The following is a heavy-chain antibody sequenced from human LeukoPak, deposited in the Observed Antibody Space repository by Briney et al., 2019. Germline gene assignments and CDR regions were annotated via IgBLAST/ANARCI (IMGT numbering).Heavy chain of an antibody. J-gene: IGHJ4*02. CDR1: GFTVSSNY. D-gene: IGHD4-11*01. Sequence: GGSLRLSCAASGFTVSSNYMSWVRQAPGKGLEWVSVIYSGGSTYYADSVKGRFTISRDNSKNTLYLQVNSLRAEDTAVYYCAKAKSYYSNYDYWGQGTLVTVSS. CDR2: IYSGGST. V-gene: IGHV3-66*01. CDR3: AKAKSYYSNYDY.